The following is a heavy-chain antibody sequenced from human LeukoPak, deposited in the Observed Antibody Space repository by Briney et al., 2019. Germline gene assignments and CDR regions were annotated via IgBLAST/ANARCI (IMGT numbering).Heavy chain of an antibody. CDR1: GFTFSSYS. J-gene: IGHJ4*02. CDR3: ARDLGGSYSLSEYYFDY. Sequence: PGGSLRLSCAASGFTFSSYSMNWVRQAPGKGLEWVSYISSSSSTIYYADSVKGRFTISRDNAKNSLYLQMNSLRAEDTAVYYCARDLGGSYSLSEYYFDYWGQGTLVTISS. D-gene: IGHD1-26*01. V-gene: IGHV3-48*01. CDR2: ISSSSSTI.